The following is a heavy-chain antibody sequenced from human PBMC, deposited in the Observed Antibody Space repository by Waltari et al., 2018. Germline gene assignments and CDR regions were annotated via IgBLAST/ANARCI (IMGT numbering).Heavy chain of an antibody. D-gene: IGHD3-16*01. CDR1: DDSIASFY. Sequence: QVQLQESGRRLVKTSETLSLTCSFSDDSIASFYWSWIRQTAGKGLEWLGHIYTSGSTDYNPSLRGRVSMSIDNSRNQFSLNLISVTTADTAMYYCARHPLVWVASTQNAFDVWGQGTMVTVSS. V-gene: IGHV4-4*07. J-gene: IGHJ3*01. CDR2: IYTSGST. CDR3: ARHPLVWVASTQNAFDV.